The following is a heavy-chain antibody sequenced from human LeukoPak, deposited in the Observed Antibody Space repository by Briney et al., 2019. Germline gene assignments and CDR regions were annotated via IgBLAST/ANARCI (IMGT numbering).Heavy chain of an antibody. CDR2: IYYSGTT. V-gene: IGHV4-39*01. CDR1: GGSISSGSYY. CDR3: ARLPSGYSGYLPFDY. D-gene: IGHD5-12*01. J-gene: IGHJ4*02. Sequence: SETLSLTCTVSGGSISSGSYYWGWIRQPPGKGLEWIGNIYYSGTTYYNPSLKSRVTISVDTSKNQFSLKLSSVTAADTAVYYCARLPSGYSGYLPFDYWGQGTLVTVSS.